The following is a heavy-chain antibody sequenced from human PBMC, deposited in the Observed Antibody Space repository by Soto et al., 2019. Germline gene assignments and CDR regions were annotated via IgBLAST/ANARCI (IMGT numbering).Heavy chain of an antibody. CDR3: ARSADYGDPSYCYYYMDV. Sequence: ASVKVSCKASGYTFTSYGISWVRQAPGQGLEWMGWISAYNGNTNYAQKLQGRVTMTTDTSTSTAYMELRSLRSDDTAVYYCARSADYGDPSYCYYYMDVSGKGTTVTVSS. CDR1: GYTFTSYG. J-gene: IGHJ6*03. D-gene: IGHD4-17*01. V-gene: IGHV1-18*01. CDR2: ISAYNGNT.